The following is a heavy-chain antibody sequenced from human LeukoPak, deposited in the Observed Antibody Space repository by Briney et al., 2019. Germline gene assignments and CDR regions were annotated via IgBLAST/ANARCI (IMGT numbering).Heavy chain of an antibody. CDR3: ARASGDYALNWFDP. D-gene: IGHD4-17*01. J-gene: IGHJ5*02. CDR1: GGSFSGYY. CDR2: INHSGST. V-gene: IGHV4-34*01. Sequence: PSETLSLTCAVYGGSFSGYYWSWIRQPPGKGLEWIGEINHSGSTNYNPSLKSRVTISVDTSKNQFSLKLSSVTAADTAVYYCARASGDYALNWFDPWGQGTLVTVSS.